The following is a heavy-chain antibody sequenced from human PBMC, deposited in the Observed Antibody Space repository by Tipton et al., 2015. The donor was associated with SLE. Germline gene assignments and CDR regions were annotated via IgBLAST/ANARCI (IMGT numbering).Heavy chain of an antibody. V-gene: IGHV3-11*01. CDR2: VSSSGHTI. CDR3: ASPADSSTGDDVFDI. CDR1: GFTSSGYY. J-gene: IGHJ3*02. Sequence: SLRLSCAASGFTSSGYYMTWIRQAPGKGLEWVSYVSSSGHTIYYADSVKGRFTISRDNANNSLYLQMNRLRVEDTAVYYCASPADSSTGDDVFDIWGQGTMVTVSS. D-gene: IGHD3-22*01.